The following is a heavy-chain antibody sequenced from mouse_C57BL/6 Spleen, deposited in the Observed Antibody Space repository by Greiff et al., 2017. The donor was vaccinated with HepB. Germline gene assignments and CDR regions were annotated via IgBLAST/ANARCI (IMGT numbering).Heavy chain of an antibody. V-gene: IGHV3-6*01. Sequence: ESGPGLVKPSQSLSLTCSVTGYSITSGYYWHWIRQFPGNKLEWMGYISYDGSNNYNPSLKNRISITRDTSKNQFFLKLNSVTTEDTATYYCARALITTVVATEYFDYWGQGTTLTVSS. J-gene: IGHJ2*01. CDR1: GYSITSGYY. D-gene: IGHD1-1*01. CDR3: ARALITTVVATEYFDY. CDR2: ISYDGSN.